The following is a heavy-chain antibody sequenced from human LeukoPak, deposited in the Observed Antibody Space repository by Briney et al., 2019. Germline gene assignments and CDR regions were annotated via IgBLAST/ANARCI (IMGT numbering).Heavy chain of an antibody. V-gene: IGHV1-18*01. CDR1: GYTFTSYG. J-gene: IGHJ5*02. CDR3: ARDKVATPTTLAFDP. Sequence: ASVKVSCKASGYTFTSYGITWVRQAPGQGLEWMGWISAYNGNTNYAQKLQGRVTMTTDTSTSTAYMELRSLRSDDTAVYYCARDKVATPTTLAFDPWGQGTLVTVPS. CDR2: ISAYNGNT. D-gene: IGHD4-23*01.